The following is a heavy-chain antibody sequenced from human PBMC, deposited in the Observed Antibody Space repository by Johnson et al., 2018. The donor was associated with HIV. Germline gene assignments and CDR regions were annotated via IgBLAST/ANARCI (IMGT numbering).Heavy chain of an antibody. J-gene: IGHJ3*02. CDR1: GFTFDDYA. CDR2: ISWNSGSI. Sequence: VQLVESGGGLVQPGRSLRLSCAASGFTFDDYAMHWVRQVPGKGLEWVSGISWNSGSIGYADSVKGRFTISRDNAKNSLYLQMNSLRAEDTAVYYCARGRPSGSHDAFDIWGQGTMVTVSS. CDR3: ARGRPSGSHDAFDI. D-gene: IGHD3-22*01. V-gene: IGHV3-9*01.